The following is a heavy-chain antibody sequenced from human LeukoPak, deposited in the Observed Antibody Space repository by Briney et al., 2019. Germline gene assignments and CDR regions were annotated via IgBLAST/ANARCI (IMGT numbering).Heavy chain of an antibody. D-gene: IGHD6-13*01. Sequence: PSQTLSLTCTVSGGSISSGDYYWSWIRQPPGKGLEWIGYIYYSGSTYYNPSLKSRVTISVDTSKNQFSLKLSSVTAADTAVYYCARAPYSSSWGAPGWFDPWGQGTLVTVSS. V-gene: IGHV4-30-4*01. CDR3: ARAPYSSSWGAPGWFDP. J-gene: IGHJ5*02. CDR2: IYYSGST. CDR1: GGSISSGDYY.